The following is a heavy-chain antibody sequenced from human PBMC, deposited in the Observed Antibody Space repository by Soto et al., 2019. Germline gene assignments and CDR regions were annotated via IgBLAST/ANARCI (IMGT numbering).Heavy chain of an antibody. CDR3: ARDVIAAAGTLVVWFDP. CDR2: TYYRSKWYN. D-gene: IGHD6-13*01. Sequence: SQTLSLTCVISGDSVSSNSAAWNWIRQSPSRGLEWLGRTYYRSKWYNDYAVSVKSRITINPDTSKNQFSLQLNSVTPEDTAVYYCARDVIAAAGTLVVWFDPWGQGTRVTVSS. J-gene: IGHJ5*02. CDR1: GDSVSSNSAA. V-gene: IGHV6-1*01.